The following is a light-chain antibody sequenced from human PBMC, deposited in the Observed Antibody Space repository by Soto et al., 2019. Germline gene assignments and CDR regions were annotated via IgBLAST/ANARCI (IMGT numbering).Light chain of an antibody. V-gene: IGKV1-5*01. Sequence: DIQMTQSPSTLSASLGERVAITCRASQSVTKWLAWYQQKQGKAPKLLIYDVPRLESGVPSRFRGSGSGTEFILTISSLQPEDFATYYCQQYDSYSSTFGQGTKVDIK. J-gene: IGKJ1*01. CDR2: DVP. CDR3: QQYDSYSST. CDR1: QSVTKW.